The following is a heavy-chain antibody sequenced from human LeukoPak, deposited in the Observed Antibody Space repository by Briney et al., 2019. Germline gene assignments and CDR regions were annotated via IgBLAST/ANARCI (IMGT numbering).Heavy chain of an antibody. Sequence: PGGSLRLSCAASGFNFNKYDMTWARQAPGKGLERVSTITGRSDKTYYTDSVKGRFVTSRDNSKDTLYLQMNSLRAEDTALYYCGKGGWLDDLGQGALVTVSS. CDR2: ITGRSDKT. CDR1: GFNFNKYD. V-gene: IGHV3-23*01. CDR3: GKGGWLDD. D-gene: IGHD6-19*01. J-gene: IGHJ4*02.